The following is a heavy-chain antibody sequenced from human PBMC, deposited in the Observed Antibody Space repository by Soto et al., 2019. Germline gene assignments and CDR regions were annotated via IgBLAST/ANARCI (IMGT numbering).Heavy chain of an antibody. D-gene: IGHD3-16*02. Sequence: QLQLQESGPGLVKSSETLSLTCTVSGASINSTSFYWGWIRQPPGKGLEWIGSIFHSGRTHYNPSPKSRVTLSVDTSRSQVSLEVGSVTAADTAVYYCVRQASKVWGAYPQATNFWGQGTLVTVSS. V-gene: IGHV4-39*01. J-gene: IGHJ4*02. CDR3: VRQASKVWGAYPQATNF. CDR1: GASINSTSFY. CDR2: IFHSGRT.